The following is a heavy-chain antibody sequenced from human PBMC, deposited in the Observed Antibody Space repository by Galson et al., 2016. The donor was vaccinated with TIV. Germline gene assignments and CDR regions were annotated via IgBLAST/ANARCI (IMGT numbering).Heavy chain of an antibody. D-gene: IGHD2-8*01. Sequence: SLRLSCAASGFSFSNYGIHWVRQAPGKGLEWVAVVWFDGTNKYYADSVKGRFTISRDNSKNTLYLQMNSRRVEDTAVYYCARELGLTIGDFDSWGQGTLVTDCS. CDR1: GFSFSNYG. J-gene: IGHJ4*02. CDR2: VWFDGTNK. V-gene: IGHV3-33*01. CDR3: ARELGLTIGDFDS.